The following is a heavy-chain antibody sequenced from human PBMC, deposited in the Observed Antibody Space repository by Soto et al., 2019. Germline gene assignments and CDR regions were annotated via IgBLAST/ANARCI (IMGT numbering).Heavy chain of an antibody. J-gene: IGHJ6*03. CDR2: IYYSGST. CDR1: GGSISSYY. CDR3: ARERGIAAAGTEYYYYYMDV. D-gene: IGHD6-13*01. Sequence: SETLSLTCTVSGGSISSYYWSWIRQPPGKGLEWIGYIYYSGSTNYNPSLKSRVTISVDTSKNQFSLKLSSVTAADTAVYYCARERGIAAAGTEYYYYYMDVWDKGTTVTVSS. V-gene: IGHV4-59*01.